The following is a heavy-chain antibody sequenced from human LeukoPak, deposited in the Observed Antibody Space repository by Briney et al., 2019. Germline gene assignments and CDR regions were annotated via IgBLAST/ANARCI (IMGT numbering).Heavy chain of an antibody. CDR3: ARSYSNHLFGMDV. V-gene: IGHV3-66*01. CDR2: IYSGGST. J-gene: IGHJ6*02. Sequence: GGSLRLSCAASGFTVSSYYMTWVRQAPGKGLEWVSVIYSGGSTYYADSVKGRVAISRDNSNNTVFLQMNIVRAEDAAVYYCARSYSNHLFGMDVWGQGTTVTVSS. D-gene: IGHD4-11*01. CDR1: GFTVSSYY.